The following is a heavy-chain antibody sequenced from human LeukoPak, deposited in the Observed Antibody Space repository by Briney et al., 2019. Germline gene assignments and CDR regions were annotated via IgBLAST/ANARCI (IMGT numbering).Heavy chain of an antibody. CDR3: AKAPVTTCSGAYCYPFDY. D-gene: IGHD2-21*01. J-gene: IGHJ4*02. Sequence: GGSLRLSCAASGFTLSSYAMSWVRQAPGKGLEWGSAISVSGNTYHADCVKGRFTISRDSSKNTLYLQMNRLRAEDAAVYYCAKAPVTTCSGAYCYPFDYWGQGTLVTVSS. CDR1: GFTLSSYA. V-gene: IGHV3-23*01. CDR2: ISVSGNT.